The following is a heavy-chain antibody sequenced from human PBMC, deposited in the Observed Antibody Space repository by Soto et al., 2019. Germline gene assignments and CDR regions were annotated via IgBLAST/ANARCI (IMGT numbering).Heavy chain of an antibody. CDR2: FDPEDGET. D-gene: IGHD5-12*01. V-gene: IGHV1-24*01. CDR3: ATNSCFSKYYYYMDV. CDR1: GYTLTELS. J-gene: IGHJ6*03. Sequence: GASVQVSCKVSGYTLTELSMHWVRQAPGKGLEWMGGFDPEDGETIYAQKFQGRVTMTEDTSTDTAYMELSSLRSEDTAVYYCATNSCFSKYYYYMDVWGKGTTVTVSS.